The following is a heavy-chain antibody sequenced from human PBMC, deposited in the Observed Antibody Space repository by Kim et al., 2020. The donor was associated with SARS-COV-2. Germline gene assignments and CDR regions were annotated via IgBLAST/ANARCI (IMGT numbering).Heavy chain of an antibody. CDR2: ISAYNGNT. CDR1: GYTFTSYG. Sequence: ASVKVSCKASGYTFTSYGISWVRQAPGQGLEWMGWISAYNGNTNYAQKLQGRVTMTTDTSTSTAYMELRSLRSDDTAVYYCARVGPHIAVAGLFDYWGQGTQVTDSS. V-gene: IGHV1-18*01. J-gene: IGHJ4*02. CDR3: ARVGPHIAVAGLFDY. D-gene: IGHD6-19*01.